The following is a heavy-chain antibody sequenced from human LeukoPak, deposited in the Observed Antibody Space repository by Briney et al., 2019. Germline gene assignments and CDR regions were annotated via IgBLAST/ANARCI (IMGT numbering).Heavy chain of an antibody. Sequence: ASVKVSCKASGYTFTDFYIHWVRQAPGQGLEWMGIINPSGGSTSYAQEFQDRVTMARDTSTSTGYMYLSSLRSEDTAVYYCVRGRDAPGYSSGWRSYYYGMDVWGQGTTVTVSS. J-gene: IGHJ6*02. D-gene: IGHD6-19*01. V-gene: IGHV1-46*01. CDR1: GYTFTDFY. CDR2: INPSGGST. CDR3: VRGRDAPGYSSGWRSYYYGMDV.